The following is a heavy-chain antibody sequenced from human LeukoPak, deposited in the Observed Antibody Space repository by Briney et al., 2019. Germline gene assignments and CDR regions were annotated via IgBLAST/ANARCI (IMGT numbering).Heavy chain of an antibody. J-gene: IGHJ4*02. D-gene: IGHD2-8*01. Sequence: SETLSLTCTVSGGSISSYYWSWIRQPPGKGLEWIGYIYYSGSTNYNPSLKSRVTISVDTSKNQFSLKLSSVTAADTAVYYCARGDYCTNGVCYDYWGQGTLVTVSS. CDR2: IYYSGST. CDR3: ARGDYCTNGVCYDY. CDR1: GGSISSYY. V-gene: IGHV4-59*01.